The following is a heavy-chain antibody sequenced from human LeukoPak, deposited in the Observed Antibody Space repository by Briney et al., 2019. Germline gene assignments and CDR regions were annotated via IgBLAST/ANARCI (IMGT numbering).Heavy chain of an antibody. CDR1: GYTSTSYY. J-gene: IGHJ5*02. CDR3: ARAGYSYGYDPGNWFDP. Sequence: SVKVSCKASGYTSTSYYMHWVRQAPGQGLEWMGGIIPIFGTANYAQKFQGRVTITADESTSTAYMELSSLRSEDTAVYYCARAGYSYGYDPGNWFDPWGQGTLVTVSS. D-gene: IGHD5-18*01. CDR2: IIPIFGTA. V-gene: IGHV1-69*13.